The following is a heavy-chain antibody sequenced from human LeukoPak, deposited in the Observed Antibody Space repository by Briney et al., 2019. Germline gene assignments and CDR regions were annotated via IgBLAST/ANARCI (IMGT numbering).Heavy chain of an antibody. CDR2: IYRDGST. CDR1: EFTVSNNY. J-gene: IGHJ4*02. V-gene: IGHV3-53*01. CDR3: AKGVRRSSDYSSPVDY. D-gene: IGHD3-22*01. Sequence: GGSLRLSCTASEFTVSNNYMTWVRQAPGKGLEWVSVIYRDGSTYYADSVKGRFTISRDNSRNTLYLQMNSLRAEDTAVYYCAKGVRRSSDYSSPVDYWGQGTLVTVSS.